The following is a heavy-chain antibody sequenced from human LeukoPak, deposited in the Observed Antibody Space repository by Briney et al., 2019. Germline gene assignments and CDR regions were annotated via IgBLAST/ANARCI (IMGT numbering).Heavy chain of an antibody. CDR2: ISSSSSYI. J-gene: IGHJ6*03. Sequence: GGSLRLSCAGSGFTFSSYGMKWVRQAPGKGLEWVSSISSSSSYIYYTDSVRGRFTISRDNAKNSLYLQMNSLRAEDTAVYYCAREGYDFSSAYYGRRDNYYMDVWGKGTTVTVSS. D-gene: IGHD3-3*01. CDR3: AREGYDFSSAYYGRRDNYYMDV. V-gene: IGHV3-21*01. CDR1: GFTFSSYG.